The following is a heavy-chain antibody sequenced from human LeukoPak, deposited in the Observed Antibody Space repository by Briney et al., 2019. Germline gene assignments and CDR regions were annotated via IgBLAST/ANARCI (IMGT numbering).Heavy chain of an antibody. V-gene: IGHV4-59*12. CDR3: ARGGPSSLLGYCSGGSCYYMTRWFDP. CDR1: GGSISSYY. J-gene: IGHJ5*02. CDR2: IYYSGST. Sequence: SETLSLTCTVSGGSISSYYWSWIRQPPGKGLEWIGYIYYSGSTNYNPSLKSRVTISVDTSKNQFSLKLSSVTAADTAVYYCARGGPSSLLGYCSGGSCYYMTRWFDPWGQGTLVTVSS. D-gene: IGHD2-15*01.